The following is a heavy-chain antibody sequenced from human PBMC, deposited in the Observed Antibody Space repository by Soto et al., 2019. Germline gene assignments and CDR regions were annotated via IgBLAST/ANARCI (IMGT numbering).Heavy chain of an antibody. V-gene: IGHV2-70*01. Sequence: SGPTLVNPTQTLTLTCNFSGFSLSTSGMCVSWIRQPPGKALGWLALIDWDDDKYYSTSLKTRLTISKDTSKNQVVLTMTNMDPVDTATYYCAANYDLLTGPTGGFRYWGQGTLVTVSS. D-gene: IGHD3-9*01. CDR1: GFSLSTSGMC. CDR3: AANYDLLTGPTGGFRY. CDR2: IDWDDDK. J-gene: IGHJ4*02.